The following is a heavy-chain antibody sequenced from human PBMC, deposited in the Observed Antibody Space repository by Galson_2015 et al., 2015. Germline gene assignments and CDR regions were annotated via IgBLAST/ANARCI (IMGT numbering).Heavy chain of an antibody. D-gene: IGHD3-10*01. Sequence: SLRLSCAASGFTFGSYGMHWVRQAPGKGLEWVAVISYDGSKKYYADSVKGRFTISRDNSKNTLNLQMNSLRGEDTAVYYCAREPVKELRRDYWGQGTLVTVSS. J-gene: IGHJ4*02. CDR1: GFTFGSYG. CDR3: AREPVKELRRDY. V-gene: IGHV3-30*03. CDR2: ISYDGSKK.